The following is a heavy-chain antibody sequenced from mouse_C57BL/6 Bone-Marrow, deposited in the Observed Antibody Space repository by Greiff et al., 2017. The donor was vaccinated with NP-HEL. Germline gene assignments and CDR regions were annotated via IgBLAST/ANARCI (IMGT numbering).Heavy chain of an antibody. V-gene: IGHV1-81*01. CDR2: IYPRSGNT. J-gene: IGHJ2*01. Sequence: VQLQQSGAELARPGASVKLSCKASGYTFTSYGISWVKQRTGQGLEWIGEIYPRSGNTYYNEKFKGKATLTADQSSSTAYMELRSLTSADSAVYFCAREGSYDGYPYYFDYWGQGTTLTVSS. CDR1: GYTFTSYG. D-gene: IGHD2-3*01. CDR3: AREGSYDGYPYYFDY.